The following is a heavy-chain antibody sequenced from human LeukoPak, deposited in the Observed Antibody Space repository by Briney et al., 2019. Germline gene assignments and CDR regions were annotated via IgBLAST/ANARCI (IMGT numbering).Heavy chain of an antibody. CDR2: ISYDGSNK. Sequence: GGSLRLSCAASGLTFSSYAMHWVRQAPGKGREWEAVISYDGSNKYYADSVKGRFTISRDNSKNTLYLQMNSLRAEDTAVYYCARGGYAGAGAFDIWGQGTMVTVSS. CDR3: ARGGYAGAGAFDI. D-gene: IGHD1-26*01. J-gene: IGHJ3*02. V-gene: IGHV3-30-3*01. CDR1: GLTFSSYA.